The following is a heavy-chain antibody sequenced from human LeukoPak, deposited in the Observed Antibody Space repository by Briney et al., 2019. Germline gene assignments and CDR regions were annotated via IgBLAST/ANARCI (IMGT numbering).Heavy chain of an antibody. Sequence: PGGSLRLSCAASGFTFSSYSMNWVRQAPGKGLEWVSSISSSSSYIYYAVSVKGRFTISRDNAKNSLYLQMNSLRAEDTAVYYCAKDAQRGFDYSNSLEHWGQGSLVTVSS. D-gene: IGHD4-11*01. CDR1: GFTFSSYS. J-gene: IGHJ4*02. CDR3: AKDAQRGFDYSNSLEH. V-gene: IGHV3-21*01. CDR2: ISSSSSYI.